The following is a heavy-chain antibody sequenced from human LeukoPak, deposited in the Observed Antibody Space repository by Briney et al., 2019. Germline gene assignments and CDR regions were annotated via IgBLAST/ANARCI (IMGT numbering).Heavy chain of an antibody. Sequence: PGGSLRLSCAASGFTFSSYWMSWVRQAPGKGLEWVANIKQDGSEKYYVDSVKGRFTISRDNAKNSLYLQMNSLRAEDTAVYYCARVLTRSSSWYFVLGSNDYWGQGTLVTVSS. CDR1: GFTFSSYW. V-gene: IGHV3-7*01. D-gene: IGHD6-13*01. J-gene: IGHJ4*02. CDR3: ARVLTRSSSWYFVLGSNDY. CDR2: IKQDGSEK.